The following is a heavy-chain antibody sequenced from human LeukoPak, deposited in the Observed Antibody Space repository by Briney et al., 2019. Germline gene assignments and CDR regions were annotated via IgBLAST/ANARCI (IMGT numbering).Heavy chain of an antibody. CDR1: GFTFSDYY. D-gene: IGHD2-2*01. V-gene: IGHV3-11*01. CDR3: ARHKDIVVVPPSPIYMDV. CDR2: MSSSGSTI. Sequence: GGSLRLSCAASGFTFSDYYMSWIRQAPGKGLEWVSYMSSSGSTIYYADSVKGRFTISRDNAKNSLYLQMNSLRAEDTAMYYCARHKDIVVVPPSPIYMDVWGKGTTVTVSS. J-gene: IGHJ6*03.